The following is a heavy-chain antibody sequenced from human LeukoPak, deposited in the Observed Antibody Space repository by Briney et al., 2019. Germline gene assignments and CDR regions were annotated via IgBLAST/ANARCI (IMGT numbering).Heavy chain of an antibody. Sequence: SETLSLTCTVSGGSISSSSYYWGWIRQPPGKGLEWIGSIYYSGSTYYNPSLKSRVTISVDTSKNQFSLKLSSVTAADTAVYFCATTWHYDSRGYLFEDWGHGTRVTVSS. CDR2: IYYSGST. J-gene: IGHJ4*01. CDR3: ATTWHYDSRGYLFED. V-gene: IGHV4-39*07. CDR1: GGSISSSSYY. D-gene: IGHD3-22*01.